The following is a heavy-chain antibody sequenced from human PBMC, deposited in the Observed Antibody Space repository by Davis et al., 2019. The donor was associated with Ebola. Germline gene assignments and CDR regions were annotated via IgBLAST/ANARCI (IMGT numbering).Heavy chain of an antibody. CDR2: IYSGGST. CDR3: ARDSTAMVTWDHYGMDV. D-gene: IGHD5-18*01. V-gene: IGHV3-53*05. J-gene: IGHJ6*02. CDR1: GFTVSSNY. Sequence: GESLKISCAASGFTVSSNYMSWVRQAPGKGLEWVSVIYSGGSTYYADSVKGRFIISRDNSKNTLYLQMNSLRAEDTAVYYCARDSTAMVTWDHYGMDVWGQGTTVTVSS.